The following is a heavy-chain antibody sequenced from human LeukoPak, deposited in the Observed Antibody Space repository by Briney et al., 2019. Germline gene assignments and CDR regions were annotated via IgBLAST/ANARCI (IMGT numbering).Heavy chain of an antibody. J-gene: IGHJ4*02. CDR1: GYTFTSYY. D-gene: IGHD1-26*01. V-gene: IGHV1-46*01. Sequence: ASVKVSCKASGYTFTSYYMHWVRQAPGQGLEWMGVIKPSGGSTIYAQNFQGRVTMTRDTSTSTVYMELGRLRSDDTAVYYCARGGYSGSDFDYWGQGTLVTVSS. CDR3: ARGGYSGSDFDY. CDR2: IKPSGGST.